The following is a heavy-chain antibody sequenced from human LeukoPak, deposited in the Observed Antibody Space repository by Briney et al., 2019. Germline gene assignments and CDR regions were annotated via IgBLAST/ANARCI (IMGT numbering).Heavy chain of an antibody. D-gene: IGHD3-22*01. CDR1: GYTFTSYA. J-gene: IGHJ4*02. CDR2: INAGNGNT. CDR3: ARGWDYDSSGYEFDY. Sequence: ASVKVSCKASGYTFTSYAMRWVRQAPGQRLEWMGWINAGNGNTKYSQKFQGRVTITRDTSASTAYMELSSLRSEDTAVYYCARGWDYDSSGYEFDYWGQGTLVTVSS. V-gene: IGHV1-3*01.